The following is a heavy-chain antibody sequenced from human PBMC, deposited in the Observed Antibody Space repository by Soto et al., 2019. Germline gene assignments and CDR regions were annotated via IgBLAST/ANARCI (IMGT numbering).Heavy chain of an antibody. D-gene: IGHD2-15*01. CDR1: GVSISDTSYY. V-gene: IGHV4-31*03. CDR3: ARIGVVAATPAWFDP. CDR2: IYYSGST. J-gene: IGHJ5*02. Sequence: PSETLSITCTVSGVSISDTSYYWGWIRQPPGKGLEWIGYIYYSGSTYYNPSLKSRVTISVDTSKNQFSLKLSSVTAADTAVYYCARIGVVAATPAWFDPWGQGTLVTVSS.